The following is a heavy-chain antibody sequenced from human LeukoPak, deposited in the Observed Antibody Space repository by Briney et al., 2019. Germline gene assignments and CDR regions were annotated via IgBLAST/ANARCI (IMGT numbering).Heavy chain of an antibody. CDR2: IYPRGST. J-gene: IGHJ3*02. CDR3: ARGRYCSATTCDAGGDAFDI. D-gene: IGHD2-2*01. CDR1: GGSISNYY. V-gene: IGHV4-4*07. Sequence: PSETLSLTCTVSGGSISNYYWSWIRQPAGKGLEWIGRIYPRGSTTYSSSLKSRVTMSADTSKNHLSLNLTSLTAADTAVYYCARGRYCSATTCDAGGDAFDIWGQGTMVTVSS.